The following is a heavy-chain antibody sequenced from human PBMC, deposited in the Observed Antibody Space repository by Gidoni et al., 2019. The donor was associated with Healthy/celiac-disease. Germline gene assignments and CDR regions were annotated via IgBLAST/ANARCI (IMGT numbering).Heavy chain of an antibody. Sequence: QVQLQESGPGLVKPSQTLSLTCTVSGGSISSGSYYWRGIRQPAGKGLEWIGRIYTSGSTNYNPSLKSRVTISVDTSKNQFSLKLSSVTAADTAVYYCARERGRRVGSYYYYGMDVWGQGTTVTVSS. CDR2: IYTSGST. V-gene: IGHV4-61*02. J-gene: IGHJ6*02. CDR1: GGSISSGSYY. CDR3: ARERGRRVGSYYYYGMDV. D-gene: IGHD1-26*01.